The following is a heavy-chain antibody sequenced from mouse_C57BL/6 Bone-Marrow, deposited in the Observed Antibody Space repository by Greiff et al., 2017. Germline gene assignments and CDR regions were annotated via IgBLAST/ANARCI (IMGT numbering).Heavy chain of an antibody. CDR2: IYIGNGYT. Sequence: VQLQQSGAELVRPGSSVKMSCKTSGYTFTSYGINWVKQRPGQGLEWIGYIYIGNGYTEYNEKFKGKATLTSDTSSSTAYMQLSSLTSEDSAIXFCAIRPYCDSRTCDYWGQGTTLTVSS. J-gene: IGHJ2*01. CDR3: AIRPYCDSRTCDY. D-gene: IGHD1-1*01. CDR1: GYTFTSYG. V-gene: IGHV1-58*01.